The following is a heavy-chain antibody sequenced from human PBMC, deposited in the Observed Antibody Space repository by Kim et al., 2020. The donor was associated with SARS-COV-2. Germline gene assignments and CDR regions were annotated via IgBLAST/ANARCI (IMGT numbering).Heavy chain of an antibody. CDR2: INHSGST. D-gene: IGHD6-13*01. Sequence: SETLSLTCAVYGGSFSGYYWSWIRQPPGKGLEWIGEINHSGSTNYNPSLKSRVTISVDTSKNQFSLKLSSVTAADTAVYYCARGRAAAGVGDYYYYGMDVWGQGTTVTVSS. CDR1: GGSFSGYY. J-gene: IGHJ6*02. V-gene: IGHV4-34*01. CDR3: ARGRAAAGVGDYYYYGMDV.